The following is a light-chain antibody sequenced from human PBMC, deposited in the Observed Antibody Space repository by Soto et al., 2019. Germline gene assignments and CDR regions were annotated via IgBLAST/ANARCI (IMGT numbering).Light chain of an antibody. J-gene: IGKJ2*01. Sequence: DIQMTQSPSTLSASVGDRVTITCRASQSISSWLAWYQQKPGKAPKFLIYKASRLESGVPSRFSGSGSGTEFTLTSSSLQPDDFATYYCQQYNSYSPTFGQGTKLEIK. CDR1: QSISSW. CDR3: QQYNSYSPT. CDR2: KAS. V-gene: IGKV1-5*03.